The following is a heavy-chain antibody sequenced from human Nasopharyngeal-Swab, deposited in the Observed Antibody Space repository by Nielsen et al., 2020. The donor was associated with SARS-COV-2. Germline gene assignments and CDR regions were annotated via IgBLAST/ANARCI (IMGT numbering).Heavy chain of an antibody. D-gene: IGHD2-8*01. Sequence: SVKASCKASGDTFSRSAITWVRQAAGQGLEWMGGIIPMFGTADYAQKIQGRVTITADRSTSKAYMEMNSLRSEDTAVYYCARAHPRSCTDGVCFRSQVYNWFDPWGQGTLVTVSS. CDR3: ARAHPRSCTDGVCFRSQVYNWFDP. J-gene: IGHJ5*02. V-gene: IGHV1-69*06. CDR2: IIPMFGTA. CDR1: GDTFSRSA.